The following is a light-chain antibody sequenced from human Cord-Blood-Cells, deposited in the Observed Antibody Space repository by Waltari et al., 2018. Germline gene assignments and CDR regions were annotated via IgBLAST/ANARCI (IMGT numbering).Light chain of an antibody. CDR3: SSYTSSSTVV. CDR1: SSDVGGYNY. V-gene: IGLV2-14*01. CDR2: DVS. Sequence: QSALTQPASVSGSPGQSITISCTGTSSDVGGYNYVSWYQQHQGKAPKLMIYDVSNRPSGVSNRVSGSKSGNTASLTISGLQAEDEADYYCSSYTSSSTVVFGGGTKLTVL. J-gene: IGLJ2*01.